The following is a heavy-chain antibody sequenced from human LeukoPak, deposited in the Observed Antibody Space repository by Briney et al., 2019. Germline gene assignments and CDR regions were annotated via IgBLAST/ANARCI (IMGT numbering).Heavy chain of an antibody. J-gene: IGHJ6*03. D-gene: IGHD3-10*01. V-gene: IGHV3-43D*03. CDR1: GFTFDDYA. Sequence: PGGSLRLSCAASGFTFDDYAMHWVRQAPGKGLEWVSLISWDGGSTFYSDSVKGRFTISSDNSKNSLYLQMNSLRAEDTAVYYCARDSGGYYYYYYMDVWGKGTTVTVSS. CDR2: ISWDGGST. CDR3: ARDSGGYYYYYYMDV.